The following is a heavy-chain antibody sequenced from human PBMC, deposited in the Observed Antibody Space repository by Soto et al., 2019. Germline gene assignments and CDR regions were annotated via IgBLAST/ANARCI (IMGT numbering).Heavy chain of an antibody. V-gene: IGHV3-33*01. J-gene: IGHJ4*02. D-gene: IGHD3-16*01. Sequence: QVQLVESGGGVVQPGRSLRLSCAASGFTFSRYVMHWVRQAPGKGLEWVAVIWYDGSNKYYADSVKGRFTISRDNSKNTMYLQMNSLRAEDTAVYYCARAGGGSSFDYWGQGTLVTVSS. CDR1: GFTFSRYV. CDR3: ARAGGGSSFDY. CDR2: IWYDGSNK.